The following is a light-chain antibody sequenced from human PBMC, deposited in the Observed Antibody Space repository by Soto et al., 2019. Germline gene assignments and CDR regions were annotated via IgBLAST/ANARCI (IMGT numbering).Light chain of an antibody. Sequence: EIVLTQSPGTLSLSPGDRATLSCRASQSVTSNYLAWYQQKPGQAPRLLLYGASRRAIGIPDRFSGSGSGTDFTLTISRLEPEDFGVYYCEQYDTSPPLTVGGGNKVEIK. CDR3: EQYDTSPPLT. CDR1: QSVTSNY. CDR2: GAS. J-gene: IGKJ4*01. V-gene: IGKV3-20*01.